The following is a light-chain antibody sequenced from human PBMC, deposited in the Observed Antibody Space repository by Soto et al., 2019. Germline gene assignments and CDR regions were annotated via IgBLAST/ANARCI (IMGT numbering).Light chain of an antibody. CDR2: EVS. CDR1: GSDVGYYNY. V-gene: IGLV2-8*01. J-gene: IGLJ2*01. Sequence: QSVLTQPPSASGSPGQSVTISCTGTGSDVGYYNYVSWYQQHPGKAPKLMIYEVSKRPSGVPDRFSGSKSGNTASLTVSGLQAADEADYYCTSYAANNNYVFFGGGTKVTVL. CDR3: TSYAANNNYVF.